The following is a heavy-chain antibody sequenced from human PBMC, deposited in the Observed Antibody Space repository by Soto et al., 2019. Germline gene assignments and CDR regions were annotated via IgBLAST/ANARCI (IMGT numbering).Heavy chain of an antibody. CDR3: AREEYYYDSSGYYYSQYYYYGMDV. Sequence: QVQLVQSGAEVKKPGSSVKVSCKASGGTFSSYTISWVRQAPGQGLEWMGRIIPILGIANYAQKFQGRVTITADKYTSTAYMELSSLRSEDTAVYYCAREEYYYDSSGYYYSQYYYYGMDVWGQGTTVTVSS. V-gene: IGHV1-69*08. J-gene: IGHJ6*02. CDR1: GGTFSSYT. CDR2: IIPILGIA. D-gene: IGHD3-22*01.